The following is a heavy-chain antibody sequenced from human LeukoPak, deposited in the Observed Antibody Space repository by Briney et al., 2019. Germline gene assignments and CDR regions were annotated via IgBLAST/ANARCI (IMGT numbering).Heavy chain of an antibody. V-gene: IGHV5-51*01. J-gene: IGHJ4*02. CDR1: GYSFTSYW. CDR2: IYPGDSDT. CDR3: ARGCGGDCYPSDFAY. Sequence: GESLKISCKGSGYSFTSYWIGWVREMPAKGLEWMGIIYPGDSDTRYSPSFQGQVTISADKSISTAYLQWSSLKASDTAMYYCARGCGGDCYPSDFAYWGQGTLVTVSS. D-gene: IGHD2-21*02.